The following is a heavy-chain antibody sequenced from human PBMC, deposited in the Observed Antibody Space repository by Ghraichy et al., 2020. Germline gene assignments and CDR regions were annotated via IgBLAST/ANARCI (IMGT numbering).Heavy chain of an antibody. CDR2: IYYSGST. J-gene: IGHJ4*02. Sequence: SETLSLTCTVSGGSISSGGYYWSWIRQHPGKGLEWIGYIYYSGSTYYNPSLKSRVTISVDTSKNQFSLKLSSVTAADTAVYYCARSEYCSGGSCLGDAHFDYWGQGTLVTVSS. CDR1: GGSISSGGYY. CDR3: ARSEYCSGGSCLGDAHFDY. D-gene: IGHD2-15*01. V-gene: IGHV4-31*03.